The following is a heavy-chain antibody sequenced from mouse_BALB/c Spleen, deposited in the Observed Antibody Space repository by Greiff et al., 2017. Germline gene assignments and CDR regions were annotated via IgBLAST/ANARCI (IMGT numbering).Heavy chain of an antibody. V-gene: IGHV5-6-4*01. CDR2: ISSGGSYT. Sequence: DVQLVESGGGLVKPGGSLKLSCAASGFTFSSYTMSWVRQTPEKRLEWVATISSGGSYTYYPDSVKGRFTISRDNAKNTLYLQMSSLKSEDTAMYYCTRVDGNYLFAYWGQGTLVTVSA. CDR1: GFTFSSYT. D-gene: IGHD2-1*01. CDR3: TRVDGNYLFAY. J-gene: IGHJ3*01.